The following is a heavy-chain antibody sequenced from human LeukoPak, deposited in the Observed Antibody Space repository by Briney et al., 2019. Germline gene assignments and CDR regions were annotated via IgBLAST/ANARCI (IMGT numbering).Heavy chain of an antibody. D-gene: IGHD4-17*01. V-gene: IGHV1-69*13. CDR3: ARDRRHGDYDEY. Sequence: ASVKVSCKASGGTFSSYAINWVRQAPGQGLEWMGGIIPIFGAANYAQKFQGRVTITADESTSTAYMELSSLRSEDTAVYYCARDRRHGDYDEYWGQGTLVTVSS. J-gene: IGHJ4*02. CDR2: IIPIFGAA. CDR1: GGTFSSYA.